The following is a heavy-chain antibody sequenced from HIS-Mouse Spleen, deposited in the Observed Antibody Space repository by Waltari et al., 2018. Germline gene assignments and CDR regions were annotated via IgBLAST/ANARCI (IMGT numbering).Heavy chain of an antibody. J-gene: IGHJ4*02. V-gene: IGHV4-39*07. D-gene: IGHD1-26*01. CDR3: ARDRELYFDY. Sequence: QLQLQESGPGLVKPSETLSLTCNVSGGSTSRSSYYWGWIRQPPGKGLEWIGSSYYSGSTYYNPSLKSRVTISVDTSKNQFSLKLSSVTAADTAVYYCARDRELYFDYWGQGTLVTVSS. CDR2: SYYSGST. CDR1: GGSTSRSSYY.